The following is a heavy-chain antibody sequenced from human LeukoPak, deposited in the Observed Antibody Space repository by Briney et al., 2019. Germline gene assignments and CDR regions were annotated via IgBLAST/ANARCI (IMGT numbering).Heavy chain of an antibody. CDR2: INWNGGST. CDR3: AREYDIVANALDY. V-gene: IGHV3-20*04. J-gene: IGHJ4*02. CDR1: GFTFSSYS. Sequence: GGSLRLSCAASGFTFSSYSMNWVRQAPGKGLEWVSGINWNGGSTGYADSVKGRFTISRDNAKNSLYLQMNSLRAEDTALYYCAREYDIVANALDYWGQGTLVTVSS. D-gene: IGHD5-12*01.